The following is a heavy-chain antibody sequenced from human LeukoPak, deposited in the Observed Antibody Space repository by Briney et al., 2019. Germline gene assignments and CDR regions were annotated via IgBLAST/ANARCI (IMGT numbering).Heavy chain of an antibody. CDR2: ISSSSSYI. CDR1: GFTFSSYA. Sequence: GGSLRLSCAASGFTFSSYAMSWVRQAPGKGLEWVSSISSSSSYIYYADSVKGRFTISRDNAKNSLYLQMNSLRAEDTAVYYCERDFTVTTGVSPYYFDYWGQGTLVTVSS. J-gene: IGHJ4*02. D-gene: IGHD4-17*01. V-gene: IGHV3-21*01. CDR3: ERDFTVTTGVSPYYFDY.